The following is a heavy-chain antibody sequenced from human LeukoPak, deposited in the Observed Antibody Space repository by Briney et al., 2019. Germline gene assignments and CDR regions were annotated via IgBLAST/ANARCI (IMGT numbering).Heavy chain of an antibody. CDR3: TRRSGSSGWYSLDY. CDR1: GFTFGDYA. Sequence: PGRSLRLSCTASGFTFGDYALSWVRQAPQQELEWVGLIRSKAFGGTAAYAASVKGRFTISRDDSKSIAYLQVNSLQTEDTAVYYCTRRSGSSGWYSLDYWGQGTLVTVSS. J-gene: IGHJ4*02. V-gene: IGHV3-49*04. CDR2: IRSKAFGGTA. D-gene: IGHD6-19*01.